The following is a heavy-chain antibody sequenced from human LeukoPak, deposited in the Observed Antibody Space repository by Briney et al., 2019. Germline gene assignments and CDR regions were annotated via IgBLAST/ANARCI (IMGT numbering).Heavy chain of an antibody. Sequence: SQTLSLTCAVSGGSISSGGYSWSWIRQPPGKGLEWIGYIYHSGSTYYNPSLKSRVAISVDRSKNQFSLKLCSVTAADTAVYYCARGRPGIQLWLPEFDYWGQGTLVTVSS. CDR2: IYHSGST. CDR3: ARGRPGIQLWLPEFDY. D-gene: IGHD5-18*01. V-gene: IGHV4-30-2*01. CDR1: GGSISSGGYS. J-gene: IGHJ4*02.